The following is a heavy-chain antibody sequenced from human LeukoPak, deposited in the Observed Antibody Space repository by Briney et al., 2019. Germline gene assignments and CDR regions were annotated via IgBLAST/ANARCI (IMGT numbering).Heavy chain of an antibody. CDR2: VYNSGTT. V-gene: IGHV4-59*01. CDR1: GGSISSNY. CDR3: ARETYDILTGYLLDY. J-gene: IGHJ4*02. D-gene: IGHD3-9*01. Sequence: KPSETLSLTCTVSGGSISSNYWSWIRQPPGKGLEWIGYVYNSGTTNYNPSLTSRVTISVDTSKSQFSLKLSSVTAADTAVYYCARETYDILTGYLLDYWGQGTLVTVSS.